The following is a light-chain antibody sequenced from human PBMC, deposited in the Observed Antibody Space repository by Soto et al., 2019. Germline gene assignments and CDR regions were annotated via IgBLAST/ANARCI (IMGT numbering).Light chain of an antibody. CDR2: DVI. V-gene: IGLV2-14*01. CDR1: SSDVGGYNY. CDR3: NSYTRSSTLPYV. Sequence: QSALTQPASVSGSPGQSITISCTGTSSDVGGYNYVSWYQQHPGKAPKCMIYDVINRPSGVSNRFSGSKSGNTASLTISGLQAEDEADYYCNSYTRSSTLPYVFGTGTKVTVL. J-gene: IGLJ1*01.